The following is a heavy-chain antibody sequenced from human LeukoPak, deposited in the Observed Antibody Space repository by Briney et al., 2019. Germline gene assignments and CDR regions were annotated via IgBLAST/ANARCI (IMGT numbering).Heavy chain of an antibody. V-gene: IGHV3-9*03. D-gene: IGHD6-6*01. CDR1: GFTFDDYA. J-gene: IGHJ4*02. CDR3: ANDTHGQLAGHFDY. Sequence: GGSLRLSCAASGFTFDDYAMHWVRQAPGKGLEWVSGISWNSGSIGYADSVKGRFTISRDNAKNSLYLQMNSLRAEDMALYYCANDTHGQLAGHFDYWGQGTLVTVSS. CDR2: ISWNSGSI.